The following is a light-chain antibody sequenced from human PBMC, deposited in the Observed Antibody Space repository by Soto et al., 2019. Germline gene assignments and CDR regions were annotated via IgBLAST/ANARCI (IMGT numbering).Light chain of an antibody. CDR2: AAS. Sequence: DIQVTQSPSSLSASVGDRVTITCRARQSIGSYSNWYQQKPGKAPKLLIYAASSLQSEVPSRFSGSGSGTDFTLTISSLPPEDSATYYCQQSYSTLWTFGQGTKVEIK. V-gene: IGKV1-39*01. CDR1: QSIGSY. J-gene: IGKJ1*01. CDR3: QQSYSTLWT.